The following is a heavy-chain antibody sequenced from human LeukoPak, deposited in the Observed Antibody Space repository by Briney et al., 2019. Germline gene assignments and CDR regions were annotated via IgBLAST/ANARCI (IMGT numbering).Heavy chain of an antibody. CDR1: GFTFASYG. J-gene: IGHJ4*02. CDR3: AGLVAAATVY. CDR2: ITTSGSST. V-gene: IGHV3-23*01. Sequence: GGSLRLSCSASGFTFASYGMIWVRQAPGQGLEWVSSITTSGSSTYYADSVKGRFTISRDNSKNTLYLQMNGLRAEDTAVYFCAGLVAAATVYWGQGTLVTVSS. D-gene: IGHD2-15*01.